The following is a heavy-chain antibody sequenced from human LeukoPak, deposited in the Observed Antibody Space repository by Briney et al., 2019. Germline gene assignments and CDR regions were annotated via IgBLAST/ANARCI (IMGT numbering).Heavy chain of an antibody. D-gene: IGHD3-10*01. CDR2: IYYSGST. J-gene: IGHJ5*02. CDR1: GGSISSHY. Sequence: PSETLSLTCTVSGGSISSHYWSWIRQPPGKGLEWIGYIYYSGSTNYNPSLKSRVTISVDTSKNQFSLKLSSVTAADTAVYYCARELWFVNAPGSWLDPWGQGILVTVSS. CDR3: ARELWFVNAPGSWLDP. V-gene: IGHV4-59*11.